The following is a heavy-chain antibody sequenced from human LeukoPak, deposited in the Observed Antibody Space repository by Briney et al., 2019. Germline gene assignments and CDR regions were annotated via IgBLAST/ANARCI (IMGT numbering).Heavy chain of an antibody. CDR2: INPSGGST. CDR1: GYTFTSYY. V-gene: IGHV1-46*01. Sequence: ASVKVSSKASGYTFTSYYMHWVRQAPGQGLEWMGIINPSGGSTSYAQKFQGRVTMTRDMSTSTVYMELSSLRSEDTAVYYCARDASGYSYGLYYYYYMDVWGKGTTVTGSS. CDR3: ARDASGYSYGLYYYYYMDV. D-gene: IGHD5-18*01. J-gene: IGHJ6*03.